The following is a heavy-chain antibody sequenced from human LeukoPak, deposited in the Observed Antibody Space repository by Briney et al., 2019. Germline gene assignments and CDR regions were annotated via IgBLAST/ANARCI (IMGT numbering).Heavy chain of an antibody. D-gene: IGHD2-2*01. Sequence: GGSLRLSCAASGFTFNSYAMSWVRQAPGKGLEWVSAISASGGTTYYADSVKGRFTISRDNSENTLFLQMNSLRAEDTAVYYCAKEPREYCSSTSCPNWFDSWGQGTLVTVSS. J-gene: IGHJ5*01. CDR3: AKEPREYCSSTSCPNWFDS. CDR1: GFTFNSYA. CDR2: ISASGGTT. V-gene: IGHV3-23*01.